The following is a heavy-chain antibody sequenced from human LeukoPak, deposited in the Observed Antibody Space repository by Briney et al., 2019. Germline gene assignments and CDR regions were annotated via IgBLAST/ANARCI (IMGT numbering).Heavy chain of an antibody. CDR1: GFTFSSYS. V-gene: IGHV3-48*04. CDR3: ARSEGVANNYFDY. CDR2: ISSSGSTI. D-gene: IGHD5-12*01. Sequence: GGSLRLSCAASGFTFSSYSMNWVRQAPGKGLEWVSYISSSGSTIYYADSVKGRFTISRDNAKNSLYLQMNSLRAEDTAVYYCARSEGVANNYFDYWGQGTLVTVSS. J-gene: IGHJ4*02.